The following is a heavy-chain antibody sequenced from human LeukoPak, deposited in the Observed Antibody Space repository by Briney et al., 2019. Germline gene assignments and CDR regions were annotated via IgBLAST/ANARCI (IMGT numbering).Heavy chain of an antibody. J-gene: IGHJ4*02. Sequence: SETLSLTCAVYGGSFSGYYWSWIRQPPGKGLEWIGEINHSGSTYYNPSLKSRVTISVDTSKNQFSLKLSSVTAADTAVYYCARQGRITMIVVVISPHFDYWGQGTLVTVSS. D-gene: IGHD3-22*01. V-gene: IGHV4-34*01. CDR3: ARQGRITMIVVVISPHFDY. CDR1: GGSFSGYY. CDR2: INHSGST.